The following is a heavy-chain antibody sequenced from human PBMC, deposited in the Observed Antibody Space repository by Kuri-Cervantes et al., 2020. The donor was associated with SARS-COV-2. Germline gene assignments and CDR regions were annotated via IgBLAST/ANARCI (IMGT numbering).Heavy chain of an antibody. CDR1: GGSISSYF. V-gene: IGHV4-34*01. J-gene: IGHJ6*03. CDR2: INHSGST. D-gene: IGHD3-10*01. Sequence: GSLRLSCTVSGGSISSYFWSWIRQPPGKGLEWIGEINHSGSTNYNASLKSRVTISVDTSKNQFSLKLNSVTAADTALYYCARGRADLWPYYYYYYMDVWGKGTTVTGSS. CDR3: ARGRADLWPYYYYYYMDV.